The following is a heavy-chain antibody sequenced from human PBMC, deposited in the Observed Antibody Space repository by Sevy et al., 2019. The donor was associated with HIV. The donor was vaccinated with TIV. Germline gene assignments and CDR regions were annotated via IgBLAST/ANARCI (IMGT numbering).Heavy chain of an antibody. CDR1: GGSISSYY. V-gene: IGHV4-59*08. Sequence: SETLSLTCTVSGGSISSYYWSWIRQPPGKGLEWIGYIYYSGSTNYNPSLKSRVTISVDTSKNQFSLKLSSVTAADTAEYYCARQAWNDVSVALAFDLWGQGTMVTVSS. D-gene: IGHD1-1*01. CDR2: IYYSGST. J-gene: IGHJ3*01. CDR3: ARQAWNDVSVALAFDL.